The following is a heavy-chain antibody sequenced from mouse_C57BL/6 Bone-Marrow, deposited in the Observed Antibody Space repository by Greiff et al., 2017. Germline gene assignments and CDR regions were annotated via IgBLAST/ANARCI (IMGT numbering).Heavy chain of an antibody. CDR3: ASSTMVTTTGYYVDY. Sequence: QVQLQQPGAELVKPGASVKMSCKASGYTFTSYWITWVKQRPGQGLEWMGDLYPGSGSNNYNEKFKSKATLTVDTSASTAYMQLSSLTSEDSAVYYCASSTMVTTTGYYVDYWGQGTTLTVSS. V-gene: IGHV1-55*01. CDR2: LYPGSGSN. CDR1: GYTFTSYW. D-gene: IGHD2-2*01. J-gene: IGHJ2*01.